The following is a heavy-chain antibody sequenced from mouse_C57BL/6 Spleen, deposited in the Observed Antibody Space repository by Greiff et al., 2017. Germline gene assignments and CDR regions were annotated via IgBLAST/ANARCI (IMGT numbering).Heavy chain of an antibody. CDR1: GYSITSGYY. CDR3: ARDRYLGFPGYGNYYAMDY. J-gene: IGHJ4*01. Sequence: EVKLMESGPGLVKPSQSLSLTCSVTGYSITSGYYWNWIRQFPGNKLEWMGYISYDGSNNYNPSLKNRISITRDTTKNQFFLKLNSVTTEDTATYYCARDRYLGFPGYGNYYAMDYWGQGTSVTVSS. D-gene: IGHD2-1*01. V-gene: IGHV3-6*01. CDR2: ISYDGSN.